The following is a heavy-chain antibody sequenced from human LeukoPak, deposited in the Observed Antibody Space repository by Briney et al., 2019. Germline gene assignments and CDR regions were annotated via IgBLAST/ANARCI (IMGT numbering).Heavy chain of an antibody. D-gene: IGHD5-18*01. CDR1: GGSFSGYY. J-gene: IGHJ6*03. Sequence: SETLSLTCAVYGGSFSGYYWSWLRQPPGKGLEWIGEINHSGSTNYNPSLKSRVTISVDTSKNQFSLKLSSVTAADTAVYYCARLGQIQTSYYYYYYMDVWGKGTTVTVSS. CDR3: ARLGQIQTSYYYYYYMDV. CDR2: INHSGST. V-gene: IGHV4-34*01.